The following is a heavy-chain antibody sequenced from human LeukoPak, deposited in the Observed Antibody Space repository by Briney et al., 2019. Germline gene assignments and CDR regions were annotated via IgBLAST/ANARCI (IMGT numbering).Heavy chain of an antibody. Sequence: SETLSLTCTVSGGSISSYSWSWVRQPPGKGLEWIAYMSYSGTTNYNPSLKSRVTISVDTSKKQFSLKLSSVTAADTAVCYCARHEGKLWFGETAMNYWGQGTLVTVSS. CDR3: ARHEGKLWFGETAMNY. V-gene: IGHV4-59*08. D-gene: IGHD3-10*01. J-gene: IGHJ4*02. CDR2: MSYSGTT. CDR1: GGSISSYS.